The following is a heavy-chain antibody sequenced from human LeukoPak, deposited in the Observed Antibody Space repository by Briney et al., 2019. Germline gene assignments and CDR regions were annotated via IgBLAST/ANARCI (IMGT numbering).Heavy chain of an antibody. D-gene: IGHD4-17*01. J-gene: IGHJ4*02. Sequence: GGSLRLSCAVSGLAVSDNYMSWVRQAPGKGLEWVSLIFPNGNTYYADFVQGRFSISRDNPRNTLFLDMSSLRAEDTAVFFCARANPVYGDFDYWGQGTLVTVSS. CDR3: ARANPVYGDFDY. V-gene: IGHV3-53*01. CDR2: IFPNGNT. CDR1: GLAVSDNY.